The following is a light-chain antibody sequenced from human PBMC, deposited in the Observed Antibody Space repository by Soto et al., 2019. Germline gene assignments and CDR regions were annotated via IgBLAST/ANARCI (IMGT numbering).Light chain of an antibody. CDR3: AAWDDSLNGRGV. J-gene: IGLJ1*01. Sequence: QSVLTQPPSASGTPGQRVTISCSGSSSNIGSNTVNWYQQLPGTAPKLLIYSNNQRPSGVPDRFSGSKSGTSASLAISGLQSEDEADYYCAAWDDSLNGRGVFGTGTKVTV. CDR2: SNN. V-gene: IGLV1-44*01. CDR1: SSNIGSNT.